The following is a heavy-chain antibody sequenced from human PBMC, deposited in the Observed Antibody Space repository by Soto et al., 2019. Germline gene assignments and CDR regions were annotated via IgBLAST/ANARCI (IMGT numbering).Heavy chain of an antibody. J-gene: IGHJ4*02. D-gene: IGHD6-6*01. CDR1: GVTFSDYA. V-gene: IGHV3-30*04. Sequence: QVQLVESGGGVVQPGKSLTLSCVASGVTFSDYAMHWVRQAPGKGLEWVTVISFDGSGKFYADSGKGRFTISRDNSKNTLYLQMNSLRSEDTAVYYCARGGGREYSSPSGYFDYWGQGTLVTVSS. CDR2: ISFDGSGK. CDR3: ARGGGREYSSPSGYFDY.